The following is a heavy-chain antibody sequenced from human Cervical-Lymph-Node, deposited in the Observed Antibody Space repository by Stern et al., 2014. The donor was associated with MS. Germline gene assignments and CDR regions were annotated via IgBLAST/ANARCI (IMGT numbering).Heavy chain of an antibody. J-gene: IGHJ6*02. CDR2: IYWDDDD. Sequence: QITLKGSGPSLVRPTQTVTMTCTVSGFSLSADGVGVGWIRQAPGKALEWLALIYWDDDDRYSQSLKDRLTIKKDTSENQVVLTMTDMDPGDTGTYYCAHSLGSVSGTYSGMDVWGQGTTVTVSS. CDR3: AHSLGSVSGTYSGMDV. V-gene: IGHV2-5*02. D-gene: IGHD1-7*01. CDR1: GFSLSADGVG.